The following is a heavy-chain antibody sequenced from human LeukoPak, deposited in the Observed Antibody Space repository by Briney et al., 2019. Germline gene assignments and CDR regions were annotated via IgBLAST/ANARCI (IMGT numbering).Heavy chain of an antibody. D-gene: IGHD2-15*01. CDR2: VAYDGRTQ. V-gene: IGHV3-30*18. CDR1: GFTFSRYG. Sequence: GGSLRLSCAASGFTFSRYGMSWVRRAPGKGLEWVAVVAYDGRTQYYADSVKGRFTISRDNSRNTLSLQMDSLRADDTAFYYCAKETHQMVAKSFDSWGLGTLVTVSS. CDR3: AKETHQMVAKSFDS. J-gene: IGHJ4*02.